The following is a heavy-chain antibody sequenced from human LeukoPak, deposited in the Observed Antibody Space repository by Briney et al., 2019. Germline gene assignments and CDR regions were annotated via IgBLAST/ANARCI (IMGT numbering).Heavy chain of an antibody. CDR2: IYPGDSDT. J-gene: IGHJ3*02. D-gene: IGHD6-19*01. CDR1: GYTFSSYW. V-gene: IGHV5-51*01. CDR3: AAVAAIHDAFDI. Sequence: GESLKISCKASGYTFSSYWIGWVRQRPGKGLEWLGIIYPGDSDTRYSPSFQGQVTISADKSISTAYLQWSSLKASDTAMYYCAAVAAIHDAFDIWGQGTTVTVSS.